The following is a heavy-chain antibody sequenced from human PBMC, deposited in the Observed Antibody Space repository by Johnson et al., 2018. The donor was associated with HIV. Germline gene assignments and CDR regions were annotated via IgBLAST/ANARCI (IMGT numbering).Heavy chain of an antibody. Sequence: QMQLVESGGGLVKPGGSLRLSCAASGFTFSDYYMSWIRQAPGKGLEWVSYISSRGSSIYYADSVKGRFTISRDNAKNSLYLQIDSLRAEDTAMYYCARDRGRGGYSYGRGDAFDIWGQGTMVTVSS. CDR1: GFTFSDYY. CDR3: ARDRGRGGYSYGRGDAFDI. D-gene: IGHD5-18*01. CDR2: ISSRGSSI. J-gene: IGHJ3*02. V-gene: IGHV3-11*01.